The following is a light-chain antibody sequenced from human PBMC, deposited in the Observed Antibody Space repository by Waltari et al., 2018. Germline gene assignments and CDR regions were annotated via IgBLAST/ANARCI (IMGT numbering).Light chain of an antibody. CDR1: SSHVGSYNF. CDR3: SSFSSGSTPVV. V-gene: IGLV2-14*03. CDR2: NVS. Sequence: QSVLTQPASVSGSPGQSLTISCTGTSSHVGSYNFFSWYQQHPGKAPKLIIFNVSNRPSGVSNRFSGSKSGNTASLTISGLQAEDEADFYCSSFSSGSTPVVFGGGTMLTVL. J-gene: IGLJ2*01.